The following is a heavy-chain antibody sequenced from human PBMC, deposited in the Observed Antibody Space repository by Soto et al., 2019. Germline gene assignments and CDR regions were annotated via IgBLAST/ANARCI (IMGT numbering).Heavy chain of an antibody. Sequence: GGSLRLSCAASGVPFSSYSMNWVRQAPGKGLEWVSSISSSSSYIYYADSVKGRFTISRDNAKNSLFLEMESLRVEDTGLYYCARDRDWAFDYWGQGTLVTVSS. V-gene: IGHV3-21*01. CDR3: ARDRDWAFDY. CDR1: GVPFSSYS. CDR2: ISSSSSYI. D-gene: IGHD3-9*01. J-gene: IGHJ4*02.